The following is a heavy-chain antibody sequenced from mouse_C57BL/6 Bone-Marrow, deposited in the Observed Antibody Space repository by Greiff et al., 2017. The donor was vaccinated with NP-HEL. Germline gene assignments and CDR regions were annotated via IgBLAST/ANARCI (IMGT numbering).Heavy chain of an antibody. CDR2: ISYDGSN. V-gene: IGHV3-6*01. J-gene: IGHJ2*01. CDR3: ARYYYGRRVFFDY. D-gene: IGHD1-1*01. Sequence: EVKLVESGPGLVKPSQSLSLTCSVTGYSITSGYYWNWIRQFPGNKLEWMGYISYDGSNNYNPSLKNRISITRDTSKNQFFLKLNSVTTEDTATYYCARYYYGRRVFFDYWGQGTTLTVSS. CDR1: GYSITSGYY.